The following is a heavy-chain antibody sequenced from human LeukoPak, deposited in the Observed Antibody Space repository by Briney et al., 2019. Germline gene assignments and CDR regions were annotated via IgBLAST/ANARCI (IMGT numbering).Heavy chain of an antibody. CDR3: ARDTRGGPSFGSSGWYIGRYFDY. CDR2: ISAYNGNT. CDR1: GYTFTSYG. D-gene: IGHD6-19*01. Sequence: ASVKVSCKASGYTFTSYGISWVRQAPGQGLEWMGWISAYNGNTNYAQKLQGRVTMTTDTSTSTAYMELRSLRSDDTAVYYCARDTRGGPSFGSSGWYIGRYFDYWGQGTLVTVSS. V-gene: IGHV1-18*01. J-gene: IGHJ4*02.